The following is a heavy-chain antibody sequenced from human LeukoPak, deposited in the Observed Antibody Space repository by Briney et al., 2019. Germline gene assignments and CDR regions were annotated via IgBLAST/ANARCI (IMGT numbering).Heavy chain of an antibody. Sequence: GESLKIFCKGSGYIITSYWTGWVRRLPRKGLERIGIIYPRDSDTRYSPSFQGQVTITADTSISTAYRQWSSLKSSDAAMYYRARRSVYDAADYWGQGTLVTVSS. CDR3: ARRSVYDAADY. V-gene: IGHV5-51*01. J-gene: IGHJ4*02. D-gene: IGHD5/OR15-5a*01. CDR2: IYPRDSDT. CDR1: GYIITSYW.